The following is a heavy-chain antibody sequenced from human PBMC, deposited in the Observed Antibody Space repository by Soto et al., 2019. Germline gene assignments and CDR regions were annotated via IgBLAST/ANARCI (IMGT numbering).Heavy chain of an antibody. CDR2: ISYDGSNK. V-gene: IGHV3-30*18. Sequence: QVQLVESGGGVVQPGRSLRLSCAASGFTFSSYGMHWVRQAPGKGLEWVAVISYDGSNKYYADSVKGRFTISRDNSKKPPYMQTDSLRAEGTAVDYRAKGRLGHSGRYFGYWGQGTLVTVSS. D-gene: IGHD3-10*01. CDR1: GFTFSSYG. CDR3: AKGRLGHSGRYFGY. J-gene: IGHJ4*02.